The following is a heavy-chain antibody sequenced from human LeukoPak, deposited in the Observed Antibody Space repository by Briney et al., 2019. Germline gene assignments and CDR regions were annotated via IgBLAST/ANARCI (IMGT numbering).Heavy chain of an antibody. CDR1: GGSISSYY. CDR2: IYYSGST. Sequence: SETLSLTCTVSGGSISSYYWSWIRQPPGKGLEWIGYIYYSGSTNYNPSLKSRVTISVDTSKNQFSLKLSSVTAADTAVYYCARWCSTSSHEDGYYYYMDVWSKGTTVTVSS. CDR3: ARWCSTSSHEDGYYYYMDV. D-gene: IGHD2-2*01. V-gene: IGHV4-59*01. J-gene: IGHJ6*03.